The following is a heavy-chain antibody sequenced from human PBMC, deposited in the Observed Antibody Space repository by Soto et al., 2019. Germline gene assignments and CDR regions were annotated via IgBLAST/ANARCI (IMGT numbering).Heavy chain of an antibody. Sequence: LSLTCSVSGGSISGSYWSWIRQSPGKGLEWLGYVYFTGSTNYSPSLRSRVSISVDTSKNEFSLRLSSVTAADTAVYFCARSVAVPGAHIDYWGQGTQVTVSS. CDR1: GGSISGSY. CDR3: ARSVAVPGAHIDY. V-gene: IGHV4-59*01. J-gene: IGHJ4*02. D-gene: IGHD6-19*01. CDR2: VYFTGST.